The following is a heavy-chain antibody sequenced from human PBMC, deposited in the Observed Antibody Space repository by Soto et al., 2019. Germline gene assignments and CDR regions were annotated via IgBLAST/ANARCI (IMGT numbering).Heavy chain of an antibody. V-gene: IGHV3-33*01. CDR3: ARDTHTDYYYYYMDV. J-gene: IGHJ6*03. D-gene: IGHD2-15*01. Sequence: GGSLRLSCAASGFTFSSYGMHWVRQAPGKGLEWVAVIWYDGSNKYYADSVKGRFTISRDNSKNTLYLQMNSLRAEDTAVYYCARDTHTDYYYYYMDVWGKGTTVTVSS. CDR1: GFTFSSYG. CDR2: IWYDGSNK.